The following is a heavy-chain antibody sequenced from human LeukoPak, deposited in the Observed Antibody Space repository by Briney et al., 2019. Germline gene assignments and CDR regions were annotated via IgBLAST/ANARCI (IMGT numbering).Heavy chain of an antibody. V-gene: IGHV1-69*04. Sequence: SVKVSCKASGGTFSTYAISWVRQAPGQGLEWMGRIIPILDIANYAQKFQGRVTIIADKSTSTAYMELSSLRSEDTAVYYCARGFDYYDSSGYHPPDVWGQGTTVTVSS. CDR1: GGTFSTYA. CDR3: ARGFDYYDSSGYHPPDV. CDR2: IIPILDIA. J-gene: IGHJ6*02. D-gene: IGHD3-22*01.